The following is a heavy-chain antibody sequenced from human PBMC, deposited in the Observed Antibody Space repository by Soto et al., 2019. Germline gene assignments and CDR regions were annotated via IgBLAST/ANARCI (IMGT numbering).Heavy chain of an antibody. CDR2: INHSGST. Sequence: ETLSLTCAVYGGSFSGYYWSWIRQPPGKGLEWIGEINHSGSTNYNPSLKSRVTISVDTSKNQFSLKLSSVTAADTAVYYCARGGVVVVAATPDHWFGPWGQGTLVTVSS. D-gene: IGHD2-15*01. CDR3: ARGGVVVVAATPDHWFGP. J-gene: IGHJ5*02. V-gene: IGHV4-34*01. CDR1: GGSFSGYY.